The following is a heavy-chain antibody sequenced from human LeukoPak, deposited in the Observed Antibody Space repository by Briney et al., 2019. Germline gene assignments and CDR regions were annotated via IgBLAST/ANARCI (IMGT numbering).Heavy chain of an antibody. CDR2: MSAYNGKT. J-gene: IGHJ4*02. CDR3: AAKALAARRALDY. CDR1: GYSFTSYG. V-gene: IGHV1-18*01. Sequence: ASVKVSCKASGYSFTSYGFNWVRQAPGQGLEWMGWMSAYNGKTNYAHSLQGRVTVTADTSTSTAYMELRSLRSEDTAVYYCAAKALAARRALDYWGQGTLVTVSS. D-gene: IGHD6-6*01.